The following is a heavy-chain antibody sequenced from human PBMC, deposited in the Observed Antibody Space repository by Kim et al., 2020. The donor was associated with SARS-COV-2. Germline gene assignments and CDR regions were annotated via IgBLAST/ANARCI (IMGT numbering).Heavy chain of an antibody. J-gene: IGHJ4*02. CDR1: GGSISSGGYS. Sequence: SETLSLTCAVSGGSISSGGYSWSWIRQPPGKGLEWIGYIYHSGSTYYNPSLKSRVTISVDRSKNQFSLKLSSVTAADTAVYYCARGVPEYFDYWGQGTL. V-gene: IGHV4-30-2*01. CDR3: ARGVPEYFDY. CDR2: IYHSGST.